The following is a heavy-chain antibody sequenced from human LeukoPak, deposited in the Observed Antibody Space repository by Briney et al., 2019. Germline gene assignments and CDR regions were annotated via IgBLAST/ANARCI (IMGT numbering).Heavy chain of an antibody. V-gene: IGHV3-9*01. Sequence: GGSLRLSCAASGFTFDDYAMHWVRQAPGKGLEWVSGISWNSGSIGYADSVKGRFTISRDNAKNSLYLQMNSLRAEDTALYYCAKDMVAVADTVVGSGSYFDYWGQGTLVTVSS. D-gene: IGHD6-19*01. CDR2: ISWNSGSI. J-gene: IGHJ4*02. CDR1: GFTFDDYA. CDR3: AKDMVAVADTVVGSGSYFDY.